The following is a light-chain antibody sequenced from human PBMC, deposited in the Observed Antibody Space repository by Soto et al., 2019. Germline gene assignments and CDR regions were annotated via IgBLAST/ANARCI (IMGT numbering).Light chain of an antibody. J-gene: IGKJ1*01. CDR3: QQYNTFSPT. V-gene: IGKV1-5*03. CDR2: KAS. CDR1: QSISSW. Sequence: IQMTQSPSTLSAFVGDRVTITCRASQSISSWLAWYQQKPGKAPKLLIYKASSSESGVPSRFSGSGSGTEFTLTISSLQPDDFATYYCQQYNTFSPTFGQGTKVDIK.